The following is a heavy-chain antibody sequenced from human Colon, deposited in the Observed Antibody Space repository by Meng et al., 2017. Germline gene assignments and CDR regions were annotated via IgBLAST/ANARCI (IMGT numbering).Heavy chain of an antibody. CDR1: GDSVTTTLSS. CDR2: IYDNGYT. J-gene: IGHJ4*02. CDR3: ARGYRGSTYFAY. Sequence: QLQLQESGPRLVKPSRTLSLTCAVSGDSVTTTLSSWSWIRQSPGKGLEWIGNIYDNGYTYYSPSLRSRVTISVDRSNNQFSLNLNSVTAADTAVYFCARGYRGSTYFAYWGQGILVTVSS. D-gene: IGHD3-16*01. V-gene: IGHV4-30-2*06.